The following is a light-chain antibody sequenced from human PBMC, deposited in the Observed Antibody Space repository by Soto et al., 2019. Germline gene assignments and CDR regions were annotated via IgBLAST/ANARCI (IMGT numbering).Light chain of an antibody. CDR2: AAS. CDR1: QGISSY. V-gene: IGKV1-9*01. J-gene: IGKJ5*01. Sequence: DIQLTQSPSFLSASVGDRVTITCRASQGISSYLAWYQQKPGKAPKLLIYAASTLQSGVPSRFSGSGSGTEFTLTISSRQPEDFATYDCQQLNSYPITFGQGTRLEIK. CDR3: QQLNSYPIT.